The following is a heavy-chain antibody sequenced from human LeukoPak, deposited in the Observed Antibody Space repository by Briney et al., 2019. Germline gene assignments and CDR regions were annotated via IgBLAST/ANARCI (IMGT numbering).Heavy chain of an antibody. CDR3: ARETSQKGAHYMDV. Sequence: SETLSLTCTVSGGSISSSSYYWGWIPQPPGKGLEWIGSIYYSGSTYYNPSLKSRVTISVDTSKDQFSLKLSSVTAADTAVYYCARETSQKGAHYMDVWGKGTTVTISS. J-gene: IGHJ6*03. V-gene: IGHV4-39*07. CDR2: IYYSGST. D-gene: IGHD3-16*01. CDR1: GGSISSSSYY.